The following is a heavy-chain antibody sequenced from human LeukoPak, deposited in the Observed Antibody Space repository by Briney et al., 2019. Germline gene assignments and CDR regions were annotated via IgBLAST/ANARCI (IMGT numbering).Heavy chain of an antibody. Sequence: PGRSLRLSCAASGFTFNRYALHWVRQAPGKGLEWVAVISYDGSNKYYADSVKVRFTISRDNSKNTLYLQMNSLRPEDTAVYYCASRITMIVVPPDYWGQGTLVTVSS. V-gene: IGHV3-30*04. CDR2: ISYDGSNK. D-gene: IGHD3-22*01. J-gene: IGHJ4*02. CDR1: GFTFNRYA. CDR3: ASRITMIVVPPDY.